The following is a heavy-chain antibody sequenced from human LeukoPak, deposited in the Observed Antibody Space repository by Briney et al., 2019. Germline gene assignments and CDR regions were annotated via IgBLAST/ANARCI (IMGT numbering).Heavy chain of an antibody. CDR1: GFPFSSYW. V-gene: IGHV3-7*04. J-gene: IGHJ4*02. CDR3: TRVGYIDEGIDY. Sequence: GALRLSCVASGFPFSSYWMTWVRQAPGKGLEWVANIKQDGSKKSYVDSVKGRFTISRDNARNSLYLQMNSLRAEDTAIYYCTRVGYIDEGIDYWGQGTLVTVSS. CDR2: IKQDGSKK. D-gene: IGHD5-24*01.